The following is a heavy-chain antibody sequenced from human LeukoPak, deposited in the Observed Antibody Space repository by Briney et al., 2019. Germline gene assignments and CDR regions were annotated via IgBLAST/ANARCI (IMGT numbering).Heavy chain of an antibody. J-gene: IGHJ4*02. D-gene: IGHD3-16*01. Sequence: ASETLSLTCTVSGYSISSGYYWGWIRQPPGKGLEWIGSIYYSGSTYYNPSLKSRVTISVDTSKNQFSLKLSSVTAADTAVYYCASATSDYVWGSYSPTYFDYWGQGTLVTVSS. CDR3: ASATSDYVWGSYSPTYFDY. CDR2: IYYSGST. V-gene: IGHV4-38-2*02. CDR1: GYSISSGYY.